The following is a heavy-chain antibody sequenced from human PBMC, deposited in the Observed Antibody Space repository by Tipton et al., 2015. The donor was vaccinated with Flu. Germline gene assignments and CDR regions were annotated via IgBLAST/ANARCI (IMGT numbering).Heavy chain of an antibody. J-gene: IGHJ4*02. Sequence: SLRLSCAASGFTFSSYWMHWVRQAPGKGLVWVSRMNTDGSVRTYADSVKGRFTISRDNAKNTLFLQMDSLTAEDTAVYYCARETGEYYFDYWGQGTLVTVSS. D-gene: IGHD7-27*01. CDR1: GFTFSSYW. CDR3: ARETGEYYFDY. V-gene: IGHV3-74*01. CDR2: MNTDGSVR.